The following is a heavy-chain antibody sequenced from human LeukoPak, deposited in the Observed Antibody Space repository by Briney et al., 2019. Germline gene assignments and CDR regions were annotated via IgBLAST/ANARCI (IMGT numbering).Heavy chain of an antibody. CDR1: GFTFSSHS. D-gene: IGHD5-18*01. Sequence: GGSLRLSCAASGFTFSSHSMNWVRQAPGKGLEWVSYISKTSNTRDYADSVKGRFTISGDNSKNTLYLQMNSLRAEDTAVYYCAKGASGYSYGDYMDVWGKGTTVTVSS. CDR2: ISKTSNTR. CDR3: AKGASGYSYGDYMDV. V-gene: IGHV3-48*01. J-gene: IGHJ6*03.